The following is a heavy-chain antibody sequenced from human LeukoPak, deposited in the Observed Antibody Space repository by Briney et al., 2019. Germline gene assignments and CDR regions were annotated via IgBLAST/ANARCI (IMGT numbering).Heavy chain of an antibody. CDR1: GFTFSSYA. V-gene: IGHV4-59*08. D-gene: IGHD1-26*01. CDR3: ALHQRGANWFDP. Sequence: GSLILSCAASGFTFSSYAMSWIRQPPGKGLEWIGYIYYSGTTNYNPSLKSRVTISVDTSKNQFSLKLSAVTAADTAVYYCALHQRGANWFDPWGQGTLVTVSS. J-gene: IGHJ5*02. CDR2: IYYSGTT.